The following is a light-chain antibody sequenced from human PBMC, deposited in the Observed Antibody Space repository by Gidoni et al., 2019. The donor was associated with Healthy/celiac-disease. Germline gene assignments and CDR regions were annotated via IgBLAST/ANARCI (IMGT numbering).Light chain of an antibody. CDR2: YDS. V-gene: IGLV3-21*04. CDR3: QVWDSSSDHVV. J-gene: IGLJ2*01. CDR1: NIGSKS. Sequence: PPMLAAPGNTARINWGGNNIGSKSVHWSHQKPGQAPVLVIYYDSDRPSGIPERFSGSNSGNTATLTISRVEAGDEADYYCQVWDSSSDHVVFGGGTKLTVL.